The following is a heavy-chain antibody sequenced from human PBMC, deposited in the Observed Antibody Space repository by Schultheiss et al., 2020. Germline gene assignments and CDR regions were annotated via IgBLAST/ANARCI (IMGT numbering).Heavy chain of an antibody. CDR3: ARDHEAVAGPYYYYYGMDV. J-gene: IGHJ6*02. CDR1: GFTFDDYA. D-gene: IGHD6-19*01. V-gene: IGHV3-20*04. Sequence: GGSLRLSCAASGFTFDDYAMHWVRQAPGKGLEWVSGINWNGGSTGYADSVKGRFTISRDNAKNTLYLQMNSLRAEDTAVYYCARDHEAVAGPYYYYYGMDVWGQGTTVTVSS. CDR2: INWNGGST.